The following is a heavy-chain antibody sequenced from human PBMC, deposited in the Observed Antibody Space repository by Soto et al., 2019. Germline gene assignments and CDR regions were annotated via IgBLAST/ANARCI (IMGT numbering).Heavy chain of an antibody. Sequence: GESLKISCAASGFTFSSYSMNWVRQAPGKGLEWVSSISSSSSYIYYADSVKGRFTISRDNAKNSLYLQMNSLRAEDTAVYYCARDSGPYYDFWSGYIYGMDVWGQGTTVTVSS. CDR1: GFTFSSYS. CDR2: ISSSSSYI. J-gene: IGHJ6*02. CDR3: ARDSGPYYDFWSGYIYGMDV. V-gene: IGHV3-21*01. D-gene: IGHD3-3*01.